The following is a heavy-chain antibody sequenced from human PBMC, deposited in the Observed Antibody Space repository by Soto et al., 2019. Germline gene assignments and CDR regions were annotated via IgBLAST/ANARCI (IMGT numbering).Heavy chain of an antibody. CDR3: SKQGYTGYGYFDY. V-gene: IGHV4-59*08. Sequence: SETLSLTCTVSGGSISSYYWSWIRQPPGKGLEWIGYYSGSTNYNPSLKSRVTISVDTSKNQFSLKLSSVTAADTAVYYQSKQGYTGYGYFDYWGQRTLVTFSS. CDR2: YSGST. D-gene: IGHD5-12*01. J-gene: IGHJ4*02. CDR1: GGSISSYY.